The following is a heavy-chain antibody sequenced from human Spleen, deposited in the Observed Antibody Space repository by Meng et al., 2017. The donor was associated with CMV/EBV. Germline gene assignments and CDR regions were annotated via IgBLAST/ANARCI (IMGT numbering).Heavy chain of an antibody. Sequence: SCKGSGYKFSDYWIGWVRQKPGEGLELVGIIYPGDSHTIYSPSFQGRVAISADKSVNTAYLQLSSLKASDNAIFYCVRILPLEWSDYWGQGTLVTVSS. CDR3: VRILPLEWSDY. J-gene: IGHJ4*02. CDR1: GYKFSDYW. D-gene: IGHD3-3*01. CDR2: IYPGDSHT. V-gene: IGHV5-51*01.